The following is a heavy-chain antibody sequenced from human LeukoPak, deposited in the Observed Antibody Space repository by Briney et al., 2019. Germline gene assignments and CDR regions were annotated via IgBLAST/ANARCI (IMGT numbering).Heavy chain of an antibody. V-gene: IGHV3-15*01. CDR1: GFTFSDYY. Sequence: NPGGSLRLSCAASGFTFSDYYMSWIRQAPGKGLEWVGRIKAKAHGGTIEYAAPVKGRFTISRDDSKNTLYLQMNSLKTEDTAVYYCTTDGVGVEGATYDNWGQGTLVSVSS. CDR3: TTDGVGVEGATYDN. CDR2: IKAKAHGGTI. D-gene: IGHD1-26*01. J-gene: IGHJ4*02.